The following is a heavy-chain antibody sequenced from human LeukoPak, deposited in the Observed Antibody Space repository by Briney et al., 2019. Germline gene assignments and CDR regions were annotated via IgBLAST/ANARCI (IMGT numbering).Heavy chain of an antibody. J-gene: IGHJ5*02. V-gene: IGHV4-34*01. CDR1: GGSFSGYY. D-gene: IGHD2-2*02. CDR3: ARGDCSSTSCYIWSPAGGNNNWFDP. Sequence: SETLSLTCAVYGGSFSGYYWSWIRQPPGKGLEWIGEINHSGSTNYNPSLKSRVTISVDTSKNQFSLKLSSVTAADTAVYYCARGDCSSTSCYIWSPAGGNNNWFDPWGQGTLVTVFS. CDR2: INHSGST.